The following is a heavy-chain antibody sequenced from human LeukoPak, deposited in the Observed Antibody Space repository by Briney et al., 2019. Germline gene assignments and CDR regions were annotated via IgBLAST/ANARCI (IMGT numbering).Heavy chain of an antibody. D-gene: IGHD4-23*01. CDR3: ARVGGYSEVDY. V-gene: IGHV3-74*01. CDR1: EFAFSNYW. Sequence: GGSLRLSCAASEFAFSNYWMHWVRRAPGKGLVCVSRINSDGSGTSYADSVKGRFTISRDNAKNTLYLQMNSLRAEDTAVYYCARVGGYSEVDYWGQGTLVTVSS. CDR2: INSDGSGT. J-gene: IGHJ4*02.